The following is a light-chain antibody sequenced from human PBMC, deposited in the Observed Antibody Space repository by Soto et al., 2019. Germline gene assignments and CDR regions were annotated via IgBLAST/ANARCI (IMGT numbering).Light chain of an antibody. J-gene: IGKJ1*01. V-gene: IGKV1-5*03. CDR2: KAS. CDR3: QQYNPSSRT. CDR1: QSISTW. Sequence: DIQMTQSPSTPSAFVGDRVTITCRPSQSISTWLAWYQQKPGKVPKLLIFKASSLQSGVPSRFSGSGSGTDCTLTISSLQPDDFATYYCQQYNPSSRTFGQGTKV.